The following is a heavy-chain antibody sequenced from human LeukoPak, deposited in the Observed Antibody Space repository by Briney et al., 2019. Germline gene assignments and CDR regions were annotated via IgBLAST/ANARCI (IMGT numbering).Heavy chain of an antibody. CDR3: ARDAYCGGDCYSGVFWYFDL. J-gene: IGHJ2*01. CDR2: ISAYNGNT. V-gene: IGHV1-18*01. D-gene: IGHD2-21*02. CDR1: GYTFTSYG. Sequence: GASVKVSCKASGYTFTSYGISWVRQAPGQGLEWMGWISAYNGNTNYAQKLQGRVTMTTDTSTSTAYMELRSLRSDDTAVYYCARDAYCGGDCYSGVFWYFDLWGRGTLVTVSS.